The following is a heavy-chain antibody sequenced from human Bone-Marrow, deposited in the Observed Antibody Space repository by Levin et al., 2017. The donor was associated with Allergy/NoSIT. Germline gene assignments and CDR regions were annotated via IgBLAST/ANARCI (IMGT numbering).Heavy chain of an antibody. V-gene: IGHV4-61*09. J-gene: IGHJ2*01. Sequence: KPSETLSLTCTVSGGSISSRLYYWSWIRQPAGKGLEWIGHIYNTGSTNYNPSLNSRVTISVDTSKNQLSLKLSSVTAADTAVYYCARKLGQVTMVRGVITTLWYFDLWGRGTLVTVSS. CDR3: ARKLGQVTMVRGVITTLWYFDL. D-gene: IGHD3-10*01. CDR1: GGSISSRLYY. CDR2: IYNTGST.